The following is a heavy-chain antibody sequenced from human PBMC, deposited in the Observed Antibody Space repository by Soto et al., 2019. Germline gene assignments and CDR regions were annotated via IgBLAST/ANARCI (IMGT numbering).Heavy chain of an antibody. CDR3: ARVSLGPAGFFDP. J-gene: IGHJ5*02. D-gene: IGHD2-2*01. CDR2: IIPIFGTA. CDR1: GGTFSSYA. Sequence: SVKVSGKASGGTFSSYAISWVRQAPGQGLEWMGGIIPIFGTANYAQKFQGRVTITADESTSTAYMELSSLRSEDTAVYYCARVSLGPAGFFDPWGQGTLVTVSS. V-gene: IGHV1-69*13.